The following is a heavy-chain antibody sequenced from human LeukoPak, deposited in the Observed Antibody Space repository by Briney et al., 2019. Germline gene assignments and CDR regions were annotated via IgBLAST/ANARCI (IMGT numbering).Heavy chain of an antibody. V-gene: IGHV1-69*10. Sequence: SVTVSCKASGGTFSSYAISWVGQAPGQGVEWMGGIIPIGGIAKYAQKFQGRVRITAEKSRRTAYMERRSQRAEERAVYYCAREDSSGTLWFDPWGQGTLVTVSS. J-gene: IGHJ5*02. D-gene: IGHD6-19*01. CDR1: GGTFSSYA. CDR3: AREDSSGTLWFDP. CDR2: IIPIGGIA.